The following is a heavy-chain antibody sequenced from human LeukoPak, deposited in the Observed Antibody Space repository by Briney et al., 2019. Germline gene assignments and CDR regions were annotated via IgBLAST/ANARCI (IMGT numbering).Heavy chain of an antibody. CDR2: IKQDGSEK. V-gene: IGHV3-7*01. J-gene: IGHJ4*02. Sequence: GGSLRLSCAASGFTFSTYWMSWVRQAPGKGLEWVANIKQDGSEKYYVDFVKGRFTISRDNAKNSLSLQMNSLRAEDTAVYYCARLMYYFDYWGQGTLVTVSS. CDR3: ARLMYYFDY. CDR1: GFTFSTYW.